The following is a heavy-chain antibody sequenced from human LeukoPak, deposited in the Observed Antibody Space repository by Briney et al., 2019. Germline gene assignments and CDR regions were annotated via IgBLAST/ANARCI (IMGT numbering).Heavy chain of an antibody. CDR1: GGSTRSYY. Sequence: SETLSLTCTVSGGSTRSYYWGWFRQPPGKGLEWIGYIFYTGSTDYDPSLKSRVTISVDTSKNQFSLKLSSVTAADTAIFYCARGGLRHFDFWGQGTLVTVSS. D-gene: IGHD4-17*01. V-gene: IGHV4-59*01. J-gene: IGHJ4*02. CDR2: IFYTGST. CDR3: ARGGLRHFDF.